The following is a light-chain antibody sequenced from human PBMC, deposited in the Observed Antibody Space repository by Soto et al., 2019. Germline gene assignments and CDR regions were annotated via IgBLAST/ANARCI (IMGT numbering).Light chain of an antibody. CDR1: QSISSW. V-gene: IGKV1-5*01. Sequence: DIQMTPSPSTLSASVGDRDTITCRASQSISSWLAWYQQKPGKAPKLLIYDASSLESGVPSRFSGSGSGTEFTLTISSLQPDDFATYYCQQYNSYSWTFGQGTKV. CDR2: DAS. J-gene: IGKJ1*01. CDR3: QQYNSYSWT.